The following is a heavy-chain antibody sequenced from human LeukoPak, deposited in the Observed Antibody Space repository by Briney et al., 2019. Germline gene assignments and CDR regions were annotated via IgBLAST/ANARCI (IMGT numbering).Heavy chain of an antibody. D-gene: IGHD3-10*01. V-gene: IGHV3-30*02. J-gene: IGHJ4*02. Sequence: PGGSLRLSCAASGFTFSDYSMHWVRQAPGKGLNWVAFIRYDGNNKYYADSVKGRFTISRDNSKNTLYLQMNSLRAEDTAVYYCAKYYYGSGSYFDYWGQGTLVTVSS. CDR2: IRYDGNNK. CDR1: GFTFSDYS. CDR3: AKYYYGSGSYFDY.